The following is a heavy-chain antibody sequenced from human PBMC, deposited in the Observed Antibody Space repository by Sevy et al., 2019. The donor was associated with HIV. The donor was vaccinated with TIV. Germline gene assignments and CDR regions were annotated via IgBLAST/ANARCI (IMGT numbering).Heavy chain of an antibody. CDR3: TTGTYYYDSKGFDAFDI. V-gene: IGHV3-15*01. D-gene: IGHD3-22*01. CDR2: IKSKTDGGTT. J-gene: IGHJ3*02. CDR1: GFTFSNAW. Sequence: GGSLRLSCAASGFTFSNAWMSWVRQAPGKGLEWVGRIKSKTDGGTTDYVAPVKGRFTISRDDSKNTLYLQMNSLKTEDTAVYYCTTGTYYYDSKGFDAFDIWGQGTMVTVSS.